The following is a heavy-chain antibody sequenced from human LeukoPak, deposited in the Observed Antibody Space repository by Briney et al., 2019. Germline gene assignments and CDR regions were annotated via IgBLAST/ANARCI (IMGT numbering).Heavy chain of an antibody. Sequence: SETLSLTCAVYGGSFSGYYWSWIRQPPGKGLEWIGEINHSGSTNYNPSLKSRVTISVDTSKNQFSLKLSSVTAADTAVYYCASRQRITMVRGVNDYWGQGTLVTVSS. V-gene: IGHV4-34*01. D-gene: IGHD3-10*01. J-gene: IGHJ4*02. CDR3: ASRQRITMVRGVNDY. CDR1: GGSFSGYY. CDR2: INHSGST.